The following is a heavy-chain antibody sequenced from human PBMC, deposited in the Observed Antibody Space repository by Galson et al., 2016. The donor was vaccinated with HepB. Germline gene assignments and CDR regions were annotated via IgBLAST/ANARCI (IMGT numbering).Heavy chain of an antibody. V-gene: IGHV3-48*02. CDR3: ASALGIHDYYGMDV. J-gene: IGHJ6*02. CDR1: GFTFSTYS. CDR2: ISRSSGTI. Sequence: SLRLSCAASGFTFSTYSMNWVRQAPGKGLEWVSYISRSSGTIHYADSVKGRFTISRDNATNSLYLQVNSLRDEDTAVYYCASALGIHDYYGMDVWGQGTTVTVAS. D-gene: IGHD5-18*01.